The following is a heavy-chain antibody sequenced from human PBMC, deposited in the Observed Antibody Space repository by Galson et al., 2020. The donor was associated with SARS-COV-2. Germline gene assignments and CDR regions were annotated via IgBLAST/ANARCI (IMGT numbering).Heavy chain of an antibody. CDR1: GYSLTELS. CDR3: ATKSSGWYGSTFDY. J-gene: IGHJ4*02. Sequence: ASVKVSCKVSGYSLTELSMHWVRQAPGKGLAWMGGFDPEDGETFYAQKFQGRVSMTEDTSTDTAYMELSSLKSEDTAIYYCATKSSGWYGSTFDYWGQGTLVTVSS. CDR2: FDPEDGET. V-gene: IGHV1-24*01. D-gene: IGHD6-19*01.